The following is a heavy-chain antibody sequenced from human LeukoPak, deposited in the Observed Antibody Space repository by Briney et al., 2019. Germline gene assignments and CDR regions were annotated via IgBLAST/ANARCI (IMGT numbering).Heavy chain of an antibody. Sequence: GGSLRLSCGASGFPFNRFAMTWVRQAPGRGLEWVSTIELDGSDTYYADSVKGRFAVSRDNSKNTLYLRLNSLRAEDTAVYYCANIAAYGGNPNDYWGQGTLVTVSS. CDR1: GFPFNRFA. J-gene: IGHJ4*02. CDR3: ANIAAYGGNPNDY. V-gene: IGHV3-23*01. CDR2: IELDGSDT. D-gene: IGHD4-23*01.